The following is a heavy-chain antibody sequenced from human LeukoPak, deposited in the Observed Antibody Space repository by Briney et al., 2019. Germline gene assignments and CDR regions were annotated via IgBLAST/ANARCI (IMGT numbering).Heavy chain of an antibody. J-gene: IGHJ4*02. CDR3: ARRVAVCPRYFFDY. V-gene: IGHV4-59*08. D-gene: IGHD6-6*01. Sequence: SETLSLTCTVSGGSISGYYWTWIRQPPGKGLEWIGCIYNSGNTNYNPSLKSRVTLSLDTPKNQFTLKLTSVTAADTAVYYCARRVAVCPRYFFDYWGQGTLVTVSS. CDR1: GGSISGYY. CDR2: IYNSGNT.